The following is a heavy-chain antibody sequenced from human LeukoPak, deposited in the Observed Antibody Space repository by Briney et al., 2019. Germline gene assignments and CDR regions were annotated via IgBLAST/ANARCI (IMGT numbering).Heavy chain of an antibody. CDR1: GFTFSSYG. CDR2: ISYDGSNK. V-gene: IGHV3-30*18. Sequence: GGSLRLSCAASGFTFSSYGMHWVRQAPGKGLEWVAVISYDGSNKYYADSVKGRFTISRDNSKNTLYLQMNSLRAEDTAVYYCANIHGGEQQLVPRWGQGTLVTVSS. D-gene: IGHD6-13*01. CDR3: ANIHGGEQQLVPR. J-gene: IGHJ4*02.